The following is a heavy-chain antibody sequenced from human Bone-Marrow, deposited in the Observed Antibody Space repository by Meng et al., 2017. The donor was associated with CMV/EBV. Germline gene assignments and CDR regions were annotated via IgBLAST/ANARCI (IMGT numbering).Heavy chain of an antibody. CDR1: GYTFSTYG. CDR3: ARGEVWDNNIWYYY. J-gene: IGHJ4*02. V-gene: IGHV1-18*01. Sequence: ASVKVSCKASGYTFSTYGISWVRQAPGQGLEWMGWISAYNGNTKYAQKFQGRVTMTTDTSTSTAYMELKSLRSDDTAVYYCARGEVWDNNIWYYYLGRERWSPSPQ. CDR2: ISAYNGNT. D-gene: IGHD6-13*01.